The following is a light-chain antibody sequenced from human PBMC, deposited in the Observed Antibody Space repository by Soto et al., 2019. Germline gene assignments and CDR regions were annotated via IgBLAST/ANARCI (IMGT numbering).Light chain of an antibody. CDR1: QSVSSTS. Sequence: EIVLAQSPATLSLSPGERATLSCRASQSVSSTSLAWYQQKRGQAPRRLIYDASNRATGIPARFSGSGSGTDFTLTISSLEPEDFAVYYCQQRSNWPPLTFGGGTKVDIK. CDR3: QQRSNWPPLT. J-gene: IGKJ4*01. CDR2: DAS. V-gene: IGKV3-11*01.